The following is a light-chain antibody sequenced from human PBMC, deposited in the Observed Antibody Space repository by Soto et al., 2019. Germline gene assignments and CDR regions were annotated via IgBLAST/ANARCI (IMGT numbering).Light chain of an antibody. Sequence: EIVLTQSPGTLSLSPGEGATLSCRASQSVTSSYLAWYQQKPGQAPRLLIYGASSRAIDIPHRFSGSGSGNDFTLTINSLEPEDFAVYYCQQYGSSPRTFGQGTKVEIK. J-gene: IGKJ1*01. CDR1: QSVTSSY. V-gene: IGKV3-20*01. CDR3: QQYGSSPRT. CDR2: GAS.